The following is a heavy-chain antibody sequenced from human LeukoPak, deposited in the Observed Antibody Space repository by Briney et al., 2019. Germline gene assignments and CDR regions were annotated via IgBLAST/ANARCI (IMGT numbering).Heavy chain of an antibody. J-gene: IGHJ4*02. CDR3: VRGGASGIDY. CDR2: ISVNGNTT. V-gene: IGHV3-64*01. CDR1: GFALGSFA. Sequence: PGGSLRLSCTASGFALGSFAMHWVRQGAGKSLEYISAISVNGNTTYYDTSVKGRFVISRDNSRNKLYLQMGRLRPEDTAMYFCVRGGASGIDYWGRGALVTVS. D-gene: IGHD1-26*01.